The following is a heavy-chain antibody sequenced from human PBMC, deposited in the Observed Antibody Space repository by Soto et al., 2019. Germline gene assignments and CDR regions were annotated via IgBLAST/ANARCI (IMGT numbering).Heavy chain of an antibody. Sequence: QLLESGGGLVQPGGSLRLSCAASGFTFSIYSMNWVRQAPGKGLEWVSLISGSGGSTHYADSVEGRFTISRDNSKNTLYLKMDSLRAEDTAVYHCAKVVKYDVLTGYYKGPDYYGMDVWGQGTTVTVSS. CDR3: AKVVKYDVLTGYYKGPDYYGMDV. J-gene: IGHJ6*02. CDR1: GFTFSIYS. V-gene: IGHV3-23*01. CDR2: ISGSGGST. D-gene: IGHD3-9*01.